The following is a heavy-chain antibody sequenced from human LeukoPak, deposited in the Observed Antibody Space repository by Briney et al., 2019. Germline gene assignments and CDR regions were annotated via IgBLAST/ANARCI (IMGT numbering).Heavy chain of an antibody. Sequence: GGSLRLSCAASGFTFSSYSMNWVRQAPGKGLEWVSSISSSSSYIYHADSVKGRFTISRDNAKNSLYLQMNSLRAEDTAVYYCARSRSGSYFRGGLNDYWGQGTLVTVSS. J-gene: IGHJ4*02. CDR1: GFTFSSYS. CDR3: ARSRSGSYFRGGLNDY. D-gene: IGHD1-26*01. CDR2: ISSSSSYI. V-gene: IGHV3-21*01.